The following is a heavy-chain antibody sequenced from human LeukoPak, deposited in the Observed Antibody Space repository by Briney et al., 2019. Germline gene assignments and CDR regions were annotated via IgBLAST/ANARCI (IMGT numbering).Heavy chain of an antibody. CDR3: ATDLGYYDSSGYYYKWFDP. V-gene: IGHV1-24*01. CDR1: GYTLTELS. J-gene: IGHJ5*02. Sequence: ASVTVSCKVSGYTLTELSMHWVRQAPGKGLEWMGGFDPEDGETIYAQKFQGRVTMTEDTSTDTAYMELSSLRSEDTAVYYCATDLGYYDSSGYYYKWFDPWGQGTLVTVSS. CDR2: FDPEDGET. D-gene: IGHD3-22*01.